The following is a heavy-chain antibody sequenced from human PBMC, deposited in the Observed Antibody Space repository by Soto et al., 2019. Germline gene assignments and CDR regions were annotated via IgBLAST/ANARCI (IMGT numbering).Heavy chain of an antibody. Sequence: PSETLSLTCTVSGGSISSGGYYWSWIRQHPGKGLEWIGYIYYSGSTYYNPSLKSRVTISVDTSKNQFSLKLSSVTAADTAVYYCARGVRYDFWSGYPQANYYYGMDVWGQGTTVTVSS. D-gene: IGHD3-3*01. V-gene: IGHV4-31*03. CDR2: IYYSGST. J-gene: IGHJ6*02. CDR3: ARGVRYDFWSGYPQANYYYGMDV. CDR1: GGSISSGGYY.